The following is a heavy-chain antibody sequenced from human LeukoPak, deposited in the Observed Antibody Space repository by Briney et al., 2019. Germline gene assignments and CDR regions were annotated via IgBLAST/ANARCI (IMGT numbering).Heavy chain of an antibody. D-gene: IGHD3-3*01. CDR2: INHSGST. CDR3: ARLTGVVVDY. CDR1: GGSFSGYY. Sequence: SETLSLTCAVYGGSFSGYYWSWIRQPPGKGLEWIGEINHSGSTNYNPSLKSRVTISVDTSKNQFSLKLSSVTAADTAVYYCARLTGVVVDYWGQGTLVPVSS. J-gene: IGHJ4*02. V-gene: IGHV4-34*01.